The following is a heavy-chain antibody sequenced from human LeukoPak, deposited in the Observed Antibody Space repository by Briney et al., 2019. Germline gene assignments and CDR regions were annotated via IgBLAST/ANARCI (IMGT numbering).Heavy chain of an antibody. CDR1: GYAFTAYS. J-gene: IGHJ3*02. D-gene: IGHD3-10*01. V-gene: IGHV1-2*02. CDR3: ARDLDYYGSGSFFNI. Sequence: ASVKVSCKASGYAFTAYSMHWVRQAPGQGLEWMGWINPNSGGTNYAQKFQGRVTMTRDTSITTAYMELSRLRSDDTAVYYCARDLDYYGSGSFFNIWGQGTMVTVSS. CDR2: INPNSGGT.